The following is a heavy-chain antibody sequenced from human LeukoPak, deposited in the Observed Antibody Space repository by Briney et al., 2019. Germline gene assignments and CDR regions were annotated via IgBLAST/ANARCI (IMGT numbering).Heavy chain of an antibody. J-gene: IGHJ4*02. D-gene: IGHD6-13*01. CDR1: GFTFSSYW. Sequence: GGSLRLSCAASGFTFSSYWMSWVRQARGRARVWVAYIKQDGSEKYYVDSVKGRFTISRDNAKNSLYLQMNSLRAEDTAVYYCARDNVGSSFDYWGQGTLVTVSS. CDR3: ARDNVGSSFDY. V-gene: IGHV3-7*01. CDR2: IKQDGSEK.